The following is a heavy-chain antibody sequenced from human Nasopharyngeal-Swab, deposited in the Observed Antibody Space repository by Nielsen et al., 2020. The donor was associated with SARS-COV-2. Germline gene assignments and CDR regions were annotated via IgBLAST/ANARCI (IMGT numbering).Heavy chain of an antibody. Sequence: RQAPGKGLEWIGYIYYSGSTYYNPSLKSRVTISVDTSKNQFSLKLSSVAAADTAVYYCARETIPYDSSGFDALDIWGQGTMVTVSS. CDR2: IYYSGST. V-gene: IGHV4-31*02. D-gene: IGHD3-22*01. CDR3: ARETIPYDSSGFDALDI. J-gene: IGHJ3*02.